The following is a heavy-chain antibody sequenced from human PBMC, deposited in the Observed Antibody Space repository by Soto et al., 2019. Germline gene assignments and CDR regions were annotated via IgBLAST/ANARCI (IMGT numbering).Heavy chain of an antibody. CDR1: GFTFSSYA. CDR2: ISYEGSNK. Sequence: ESGGGVVQPGRSLRLSCAASGFTFSSYAMHWVHQAPGKGLEWVAVISYEGSNKYYADSVKGRFTISRDNSKNTLYLQMNSLRAEDTAVYYCAREIERLLGYWGQGTLVTVSS. D-gene: IGHD3-22*01. J-gene: IGHJ4*02. CDR3: AREIERLLGY. V-gene: IGHV3-30-3*01.